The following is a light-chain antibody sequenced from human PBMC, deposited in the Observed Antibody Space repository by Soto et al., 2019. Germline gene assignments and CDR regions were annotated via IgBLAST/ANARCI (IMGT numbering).Light chain of an antibody. Sequence: DIQMTQAPSSRSASVGDRVTMTCRASQSISSYLNWYQQKPGKAPKLLIYAASSLQSGVPSRFSGSGSGTDFTLTISSLQPEDFATYYCQQSYSTPIFTFGPGTKVDIK. V-gene: IGKV1-39*01. CDR1: QSISSY. CDR2: AAS. CDR3: QQSYSTPIFT. J-gene: IGKJ3*01.